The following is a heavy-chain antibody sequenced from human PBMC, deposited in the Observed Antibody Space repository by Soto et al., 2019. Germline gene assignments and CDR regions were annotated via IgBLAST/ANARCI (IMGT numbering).Heavy chain of an antibody. Sequence: GGSLRLSCAASGFTFSSYDMHWVRQATGKGLEWVSAIGTAGDTYYPGSVKGRFTISRENAKNSLYLQMNSLRAEDTAVYYCARGGSGSYTYYYGMDVWGQGTTVTVS. CDR1: GFTFSSYD. CDR3: ARGGSGSYTYYYGMDV. J-gene: IGHJ6*02. D-gene: IGHD3-10*01. V-gene: IGHV3-13*01. CDR2: IGTAGDT.